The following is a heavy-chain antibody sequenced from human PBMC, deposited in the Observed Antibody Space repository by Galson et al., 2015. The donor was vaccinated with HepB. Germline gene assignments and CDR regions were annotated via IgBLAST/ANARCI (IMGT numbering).Heavy chain of an antibody. J-gene: IGHJ4*02. Sequence: SVKVSCKASGGTFSRYTISWVRQAPGQGLEWMGGITPLFGTAKYAQRFQGRVTITADESTNTVYMDLSGLRSGDTAVYYCAREGIASAANPVDYWGQGTLVTVSS. CDR3: AREGIASAANPVDY. CDR1: GGTFSRYT. V-gene: IGHV1-69*13. D-gene: IGHD6-13*01. CDR2: ITPLFGTA.